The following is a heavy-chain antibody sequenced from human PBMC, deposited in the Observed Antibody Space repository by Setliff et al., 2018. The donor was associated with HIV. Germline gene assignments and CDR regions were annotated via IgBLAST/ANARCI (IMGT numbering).Heavy chain of an antibody. D-gene: IGHD1-26*01. CDR1: GFTFVNYD. J-gene: IGHJ6*03. V-gene: IGHV3-30*18. CDR3: AKEGEWQRSRGYMDV. Sequence: GGSLRLSCEASGFTFVNYDMHWVRQAPGKGLEWVAVISHDGSNEYYSDSVKGRFTISRDNSKNTLYLQMHSLRAEDTAVYYCAKEGEWQRSRGYMDVWGKGTTVTVSS. CDR2: ISHDGSNE.